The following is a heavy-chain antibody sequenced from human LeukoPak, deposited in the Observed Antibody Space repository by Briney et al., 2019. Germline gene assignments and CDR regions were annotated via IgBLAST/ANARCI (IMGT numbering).Heavy chain of an antibody. J-gene: IGHJ4*02. Sequence: SETPSLTCTVSGGSISSSSYYWGWIRQPPGKGLEWIGSIYYSGSTYYNPSLKSRVTISVDTSKNQFSLKLSSVTAADTAVYYCARIMQGFDYWGQGTLVTVSS. V-gene: IGHV4-39*01. CDR2: IYYSGST. CDR1: GGSISSSSYY. CDR3: ARIMQGFDY.